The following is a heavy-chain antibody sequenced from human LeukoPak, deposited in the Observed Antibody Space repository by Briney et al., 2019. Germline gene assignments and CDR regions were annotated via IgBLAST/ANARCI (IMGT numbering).Heavy chain of an antibody. CDR2: ISYDGSNK. J-gene: IGHJ4*02. D-gene: IGHD7-27*01. CDR1: GFTFSSYG. Sequence: GGSLRLSCAASGFTFSSYGMHWGREAPGKGLEWVAVISYDGSNKYYADSVKGRFTISRDNAKNTLYLQMNSLRAEATAVYYCARGPLPPPLGFDYWGQGTLVTVSS. CDR3: ARGPLPPPLGFDY. V-gene: IGHV3-30*03.